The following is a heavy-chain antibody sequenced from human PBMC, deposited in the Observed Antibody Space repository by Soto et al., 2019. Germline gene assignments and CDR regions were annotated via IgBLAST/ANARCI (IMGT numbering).Heavy chain of an antibody. D-gene: IGHD4-4*01. CDR1: GGSFSGYY. V-gene: IGHV4-34*01. Sequence: QVQLQQWGAGLLKSSETLSLTCAVYGGSFSGYYWSWIRQPPGKGLEWIGEINHSGSTNYNPSLKSRVTISVDTSKNQFSLKLRSVTAADTAVYYCARVPSYSNFYYYYGMDVWGQGTTVTVSS. J-gene: IGHJ6*02. CDR2: INHSGST. CDR3: ARVPSYSNFYYYYGMDV.